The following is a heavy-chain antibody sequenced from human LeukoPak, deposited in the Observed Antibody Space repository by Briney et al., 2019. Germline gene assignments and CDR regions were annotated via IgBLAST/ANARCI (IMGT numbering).Heavy chain of an antibody. CDR3: SRAKSGSSSGSF. Sequence: GGSLRLSCAASGFGFSTYWMTWVRRAPGKGLEWVANIKQDGGEKYYVDSVKGRFTISRDNAKNSLYLQMNSLRDEDTAVYYCSRAKSGSSSGSFWGQGTLVIVSS. CDR2: IKQDGGEK. D-gene: IGHD6-19*01. CDR1: GFGFSTYW. J-gene: IGHJ4*02. V-gene: IGHV3-7*01.